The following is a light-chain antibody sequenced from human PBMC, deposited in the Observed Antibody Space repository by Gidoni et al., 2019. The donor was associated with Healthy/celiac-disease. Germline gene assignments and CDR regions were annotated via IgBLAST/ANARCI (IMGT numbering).Light chain of an antibody. CDR3: QQSYSTPRT. Sequence: DLQMTQSPSSLSASVGDRVTIPCRATQRISSYLNWYQQKPGKAPKLLLYAPSSLQRGVPSRFRGSGSGTDFTLTISSLQPGDFATYYCQQSYSTPRTFXXXTKVEIK. J-gene: IGKJ1*01. V-gene: IGKV1-39*01. CDR1: QRISSY. CDR2: APS.